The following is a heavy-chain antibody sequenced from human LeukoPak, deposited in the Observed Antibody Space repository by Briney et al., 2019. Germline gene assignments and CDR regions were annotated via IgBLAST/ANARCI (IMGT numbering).Heavy chain of an antibody. J-gene: IGHJ4*02. CDR3: ARVPAGCGGTCPFHN. D-gene: IGHD2-15*01. Sequence: SETLSLTCTVSGGSISGSFWSWIRQPAGKGLEWIGRIYASGRTNYNPSLKSRITMSVDTSENQFSLKLTSVTAADTAVYFCARVPAGCGGTCPFHNWGQGTLVTVSS. CDR1: GGSISGSF. V-gene: IGHV4-4*07. CDR2: IYASGRT.